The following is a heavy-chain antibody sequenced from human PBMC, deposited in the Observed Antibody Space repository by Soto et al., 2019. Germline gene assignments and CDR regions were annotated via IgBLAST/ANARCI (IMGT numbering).Heavy chain of an antibody. CDR3: ARDGHVLRCLGWLSWHYYYGMDV. V-gene: IGHV1-69*06. J-gene: IGHJ6*02. CDR1: GGTFSSYA. Sequence: QVQLVQSGAEVKKPGSSVKVSCKASGGTFSSYAISWVRQAPGQGLEWMGGIIPIFGTANYAQKFQGRVTVTADKSTRTAYMELSSLRSEDTAVYYCARDGHVLRCLGWLSWHYYYGMDVWGQGTTVTVSS. CDR2: IIPIFGTA. D-gene: IGHD3-3*01.